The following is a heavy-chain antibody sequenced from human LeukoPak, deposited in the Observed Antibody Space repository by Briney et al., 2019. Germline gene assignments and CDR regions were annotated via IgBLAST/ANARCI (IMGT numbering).Heavy chain of an antibody. CDR3: AKLEGQRLYDYCMDV. J-gene: IGHJ6*03. D-gene: IGHD1-1*01. CDR1: GFAFSNFA. CDR2: MSGSGYYT. V-gene: IGHV3-23*01. Sequence: GGSLRLSCAASGFAFSNFAMSWVRQAPGKGLEWVSAMSGSGYYTYYVESVKGRFTISRDNSKNTLYLHMNSLRADDTAVYYCAKLEGQRLYDYCMDVWGRGTTVTVSS.